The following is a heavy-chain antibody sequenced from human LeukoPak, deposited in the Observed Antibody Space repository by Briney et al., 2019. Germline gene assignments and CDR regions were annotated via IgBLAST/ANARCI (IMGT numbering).Heavy chain of an antibody. D-gene: IGHD5-18*01. CDR2: IKQDGSEK. V-gene: IGHV3-7*05. CDR3: ARCGYSYVSDGYGMDV. CDR1: GFTFSSYW. J-gene: IGHJ6*02. Sequence: GGSLRLSCAASGFTFSSYWMSWVRQAPGEGLEWVANIKQDGSEKYYVDSVKGRFTISRDNVKNSLYLQMNSLRAEDTAVYYCARCGYSYVSDGYGMDVWGQGTTVTVSS.